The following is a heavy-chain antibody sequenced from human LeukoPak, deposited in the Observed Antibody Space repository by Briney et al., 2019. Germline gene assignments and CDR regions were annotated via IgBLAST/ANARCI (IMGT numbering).Heavy chain of an antibody. D-gene: IGHD6-19*01. CDR1: GFTFSDYY. CDR2: MYYSGST. V-gene: IGHV4-38-2*02. J-gene: IGHJ4*02. CDR3: AREYSSGWYY. Sequence: KPGGSLRLSCATSGFTFSDYYMSWIRQPPGKGLEWIGSMYYSGSTYYNPSLKSRVTISVDTSKNQFSLKLSSVTAADTAVYYCAREYSSGWYYWGQGTLVTVSS.